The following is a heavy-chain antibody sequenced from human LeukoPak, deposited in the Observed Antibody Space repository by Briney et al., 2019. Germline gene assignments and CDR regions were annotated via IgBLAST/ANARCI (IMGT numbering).Heavy chain of an antibody. CDR1: GYTFTSYG. Sequence: VSVKVSCKASGYTFTSYGISWVRQAPGQGLEWMGWISAYNGNTNYAQKLQGRVTMTTDTSTSTAYMELRSLRSDDTAVYYCARDDYSSSSGLFGYWGQGTLVTVSS. V-gene: IGHV1-18*01. D-gene: IGHD6-6*01. CDR2: ISAYNGNT. J-gene: IGHJ4*02. CDR3: ARDDYSSSSGLFGY.